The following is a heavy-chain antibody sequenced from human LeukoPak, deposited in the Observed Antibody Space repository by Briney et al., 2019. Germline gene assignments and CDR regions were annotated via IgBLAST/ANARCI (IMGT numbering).Heavy chain of an antibody. Sequence: SETLSLTCSVSGGSISGRRKYWGWIRQPPGRGLEWIGSIHYGGATYYNPSLNSRVTMSVDTSKNQVPLKLRSGTAANTAVYYCARIMGDYNILPGLKLNYNFDHWGQGTLVTVSS. CDR2: IHYGGAT. CDR1: GGSISGRRKY. D-gene: IGHD3-9*01. CDR3: ARIMGDYNILPGLKLNYNFDH. J-gene: IGHJ4*02. V-gene: IGHV4-39*01.